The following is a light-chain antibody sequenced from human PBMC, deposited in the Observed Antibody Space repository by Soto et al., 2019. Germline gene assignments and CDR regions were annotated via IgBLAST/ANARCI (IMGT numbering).Light chain of an antibody. J-gene: IGLJ1*01. Sequence: QSALTQPRSVSGSPGQSVTVSCIGTSSDVGGYNSVSWYHEHPGKAPKLMIYDVIKRPSGVPDRFSGSKSGNTASLTISGLLAEDEADYYCCSYVGSYSYVFGTGTKLTVL. CDR1: SSDVGGYNS. CDR3: CSYVGSYSYV. CDR2: DVI. V-gene: IGLV2-11*01.